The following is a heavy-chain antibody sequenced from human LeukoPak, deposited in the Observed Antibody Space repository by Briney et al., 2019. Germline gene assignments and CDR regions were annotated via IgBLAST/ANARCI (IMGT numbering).Heavy chain of an antibody. CDR2: ISGSGGST. V-gene: IGHV3-23*01. J-gene: IGHJ4*02. CDR1: GFTFSSYA. Sequence: GGSLRLSCAASGFTFSSYAMSWVRQAPGKGLEWVSAISGSGGSTYYADSVKGRFTISRDNSKNTLYLQMNSLRAEDTAVYYCAAKGERITIFGVASYFDYWGQGTLVTVSS. D-gene: IGHD3-3*01. CDR3: AAKGERITIFGVASYFDY.